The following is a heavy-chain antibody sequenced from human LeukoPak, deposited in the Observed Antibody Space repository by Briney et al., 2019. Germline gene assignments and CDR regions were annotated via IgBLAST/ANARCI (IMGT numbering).Heavy chain of an antibody. CDR2: IKSKTDGGTT. V-gene: IGHV3-15*01. Sequence: PGGSLRLSCAASGFTFSNAWMSWVRQAPGKGLEWVGRIKSKTDGGTTDYAAPVKGRFTISRDDSKNTLYLQMNSLKTEDTAVYYCTTLRTYYYDSSGYSSYYYYMDVWGKGTTVTISS. CDR3: TTLRTYYYDSSGYSSYYYYMDV. CDR1: GFTFSNAW. J-gene: IGHJ6*03. D-gene: IGHD3-22*01.